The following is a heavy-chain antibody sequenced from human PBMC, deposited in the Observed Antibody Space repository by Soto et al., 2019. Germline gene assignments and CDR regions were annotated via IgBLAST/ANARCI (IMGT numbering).Heavy chain of an antibody. CDR1: GGSISSGDYY. CDR3: ARVTVAAAGTLVEDWFDP. J-gene: IGHJ5*02. CDR2: IYYSGST. Sequence: SETLSLTCTVSGGSISSGDYYWSWIRQPPGKGLGWIGYIYYSGSTYYNPSLKSRVTISVDTSKNQFSLKLSSVTAADTAVYYCARVTVAAAGTLVEDWFDPWGQGTLVTVSS. V-gene: IGHV4-30-4*01. D-gene: IGHD6-13*01.